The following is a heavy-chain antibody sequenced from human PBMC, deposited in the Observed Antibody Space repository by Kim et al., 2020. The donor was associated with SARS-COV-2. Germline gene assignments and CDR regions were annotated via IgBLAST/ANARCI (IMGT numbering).Heavy chain of an antibody. Sequence: ASVKVSCKVSGYTLTELSMHWVRQAPGKGLEWMGGFDPEDGETIYAQKFQGRVTMTEDTSTDTAYMELSSLRSEDTAVYYCATAYSVWGAPLPDYWGQGTLVTVSS. CDR2: FDPEDGET. J-gene: IGHJ4*02. V-gene: IGHV1-24*01. CDR1: GYTLTELS. D-gene: IGHD3-16*01. CDR3: ATAYSVWGAPLPDY.